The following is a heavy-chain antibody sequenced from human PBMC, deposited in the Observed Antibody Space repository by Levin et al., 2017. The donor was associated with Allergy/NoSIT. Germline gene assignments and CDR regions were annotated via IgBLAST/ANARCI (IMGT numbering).Heavy chain of an antibody. D-gene: IGHD1-26*01. Sequence: GGSLRLSCAASGFTFNTYAMNWVRQAPGQGLEWVSSVSDGGEYTFYADSVKRRFTISRDNSKNTLYLQMNSLGAEDTALYYCAKDDGTAYYSFDSWGQGTLVTVSS. CDR3: AKDDGTAYYSFDS. V-gene: IGHV3-23*01. J-gene: IGHJ4*02. CDR2: VSDGGEYT. CDR1: GFTFNTYA.